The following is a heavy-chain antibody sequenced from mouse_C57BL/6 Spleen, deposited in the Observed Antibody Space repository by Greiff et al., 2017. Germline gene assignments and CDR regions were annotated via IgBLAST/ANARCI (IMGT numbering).Heavy chain of an antibody. V-gene: IGHV2-2*01. J-gene: IGHJ3*01. D-gene: IGHD4-1*01. CDR3: ARNGGNWDEGFAY. CDR2: IWSGGST. Sequence: QVQLKESGPGLVQPSQSLSITCTVSGFSLTSYGVHWVRQSPGKGLEWLGVIWSGGSTDYNAAFISRLSISKDNSKSQVFFKMNSLQADDTAIYYCARNGGNWDEGFAYWGQGTLVTVSA. CDR1: GFSLTSYG.